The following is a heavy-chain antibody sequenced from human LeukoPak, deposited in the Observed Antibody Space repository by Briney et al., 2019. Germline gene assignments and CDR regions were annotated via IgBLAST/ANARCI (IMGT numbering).Heavy chain of an antibody. CDR3: AELGITMIGGV. V-gene: IGHV3-74*01. J-gene: IGHJ6*04. CDR1: GFTFSNYW. D-gene: IGHD3-10*02. CDR2: INSDGSST. Sequence: GGSLRLSSAASGFTFSNYWMHWVRQVPGKGLVWVSRINSDGSSTRYADSVKGRFTISRDNAKNSLYLQMNSLRAEDTAVYYCAELGITMIGGVWGKGTTVTVSS.